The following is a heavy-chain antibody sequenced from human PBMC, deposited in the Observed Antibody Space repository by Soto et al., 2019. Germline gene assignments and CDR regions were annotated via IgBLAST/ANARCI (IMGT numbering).Heavy chain of an antibody. CDR2: IYYSGST. J-gene: IGHJ5*02. V-gene: IGHV4-30-4*01. D-gene: IGHD2-15*01. CDR3: ANGQLPIFPIVVGSDPRFDP. CDR1: GGSISSGDYY. Sequence: SETLSPTCTVSGGSISSGDYYWSWIRQPPGKGLEWIGYIYYSGSTYYNPSLKSRVTISVDTSKNQFSLKLSSVTAADTAVYYCANGQLPIFPIVVGSDPRFDPWGQGTLVTVSS.